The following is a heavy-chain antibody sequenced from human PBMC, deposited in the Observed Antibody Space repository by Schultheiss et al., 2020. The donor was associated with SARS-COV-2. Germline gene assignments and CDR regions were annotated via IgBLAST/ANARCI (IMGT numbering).Heavy chain of an antibody. V-gene: IGHV4-59*08. CDR1: GGSFSGYY. CDR3: ARLHYHYGMDV. CDR2: IYYSGST. Sequence: SETLSLTCAVYGGSFSGYYWSWIRQPPGKGLEWIGYIYYSGSTNYNPSLKSRVTISVDTSKNQFTLMLSYLTAADTAVYYCARLHYHYGMDVWGQGTTVTVSS. J-gene: IGHJ6*02.